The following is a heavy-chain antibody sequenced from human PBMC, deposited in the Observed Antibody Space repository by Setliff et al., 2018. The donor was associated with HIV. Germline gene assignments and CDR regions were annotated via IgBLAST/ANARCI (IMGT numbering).Heavy chain of an antibody. CDR3: ARWVTTPTKGAFDI. D-gene: IGHD3-22*01. V-gene: IGHV4-39*01. Sequence: SETLSLTCTVSGGSISNGYYYWVWIRQPPGKGLEWIGGILYTGSAHYNPSLKSRVTISVDTSRNQFSMKLSSVTAADTTMYYCARWVTTPTKGAFDIWGQGTVVTVSS. CDR1: GGSISNGYYY. J-gene: IGHJ3*02. CDR2: ILYTGSA.